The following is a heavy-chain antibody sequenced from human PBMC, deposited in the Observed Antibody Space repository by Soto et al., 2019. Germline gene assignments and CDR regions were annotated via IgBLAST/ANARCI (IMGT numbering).Heavy chain of an antibody. CDR3: ARGVPFWEYYYYMDV. CDR1: GFTFSSYG. CDR2: IWYDGSNK. D-gene: IGHD3-10*01. J-gene: IGHJ6*03. Sequence: GGSLRLSCAASGFTFSSYGMHWVRQAPGKGLEWVAVIWYDGSNKCYADSVKGRFTISRDNSKNTLYLQMNSLRAEDTAVYYCARGVPFWEYYYYMDVWGKGTTVTVSS. V-gene: IGHV3-33*01.